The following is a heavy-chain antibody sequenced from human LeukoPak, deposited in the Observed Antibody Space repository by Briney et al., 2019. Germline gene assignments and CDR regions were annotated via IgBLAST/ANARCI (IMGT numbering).Heavy chain of an antibody. Sequence: SETLSLTCTVSGVSISSGGHYWSWIRQHPGKGLEWIGHIYYSGSTYSNPSLKSRVIISADTSKNQVSLKLSSVTAADTAVYYCARNYCGSGSYYPYYFDYWGQGTLVTVSS. CDR2: IYYSGST. J-gene: IGHJ4*02. CDR1: GVSISSGGHY. V-gene: IGHV4-31*03. D-gene: IGHD3-10*01. CDR3: ARNYCGSGSYYPYYFDY.